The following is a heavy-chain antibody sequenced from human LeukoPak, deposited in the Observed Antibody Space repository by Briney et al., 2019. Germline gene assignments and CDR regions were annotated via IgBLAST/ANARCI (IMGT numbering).Heavy chain of an antibody. CDR1: GYTFTGYY. CDR3: ATGGEYYYDSSGYYYWFYSDY. J-gene: IGHJ4*02. CDR2: INPNSGGT. V-gene: IGHV1-2*02. D-gene: IGHD3-22*01. Sequence: ASVKVSCKASGYTFTGYYMHWVRQAPGQGLEWMGWINPNSGGTNYAQKFQGRVTMTRDASISTAYMELSRLRSDDTAVYYCATGGEYYYDSSGYYYWFYSDYWAQGTLVTVSS.